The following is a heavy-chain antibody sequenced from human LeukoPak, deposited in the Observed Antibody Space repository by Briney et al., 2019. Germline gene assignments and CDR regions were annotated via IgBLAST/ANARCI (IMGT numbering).Heavy chain of an antibody. CDR2: ISSSSSTI. D-gene: IGHD1-26*01. Sequence: PGGSLRLSCAASGFTFSSYSMNWVRQAPGKGLEWVSYISSSSSTIYYADSVKGRFTISRDNAKNSLYLQMNSLRAEDTAVYYCARGRSIVGATGGYWGQGTLVTVSS. CDR1: GFTFSSYS. V-gene: IGHV3-48*01. J-gene: IGHJ4*02. CDR3: ARGRSIVGATGGY.